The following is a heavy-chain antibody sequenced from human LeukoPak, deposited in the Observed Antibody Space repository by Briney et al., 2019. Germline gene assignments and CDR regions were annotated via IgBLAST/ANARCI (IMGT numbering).Heavy chain of an antibody. D-gene: IGHD6-13*01. CDR3: ARRRSSSWYFDL. CDR1: GGSISSSSYY. J-gene: IGHJ2*01. Sequence: SETLSLTCTVSGGSISSSSYYWGWIRQPPGKGLEWIGSIYYSGSTYYNPSLKSRVTTSVDTSKNQFSLKLSSVTAADTAVYYCARRRSSSWYFDLWGRGTLVTVSS. CDR2: IYYSGST. V-gene: IGHV4-39*01.